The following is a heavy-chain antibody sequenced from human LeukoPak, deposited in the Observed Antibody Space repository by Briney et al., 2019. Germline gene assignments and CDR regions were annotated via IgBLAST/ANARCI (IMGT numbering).Heavy chain of an antibody. CDR3: ASRPAGSTWYGVFDF. J-gene: IGHJ4*02. CDR1: GGSINGHY. D-gene: IGHD6-13*01. CDR2: IFNGGST. Sequence: PSETLSFTCTVSGGSINGHYWSWIRQPPGKGLEWIGYIFNGGSTNYNPSLKSRVSMSLDTSRDQFSLRLSSVTAADTAIYYCASRPAGSTWYGVFDFWSQGTLVTVSS. V-gene: IGHV4-59*11.